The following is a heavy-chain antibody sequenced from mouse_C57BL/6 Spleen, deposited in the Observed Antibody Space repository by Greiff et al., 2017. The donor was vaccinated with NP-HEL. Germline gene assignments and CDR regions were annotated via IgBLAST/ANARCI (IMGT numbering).Heavy chain of an antibody. D-gene: IGHD2-4*01. CDR3: ANYDYDEWYFDV. V-gene: IGHV2-2*01. Sequence: QVHVKQSGPGLVQPSQSLSITCTVSGFSLTSYGVHWVRQSPGKGLEWLGVIWSGGSTDYNAAFISRLSISKDKSKSQVFFKMNSLQADDTAIYYCANYDYDEWYFDVWGTGTTGTVSS. CDR2: IWSGGST. CDR1: GFSLTSYG. J-gene: IGHJ1*03.